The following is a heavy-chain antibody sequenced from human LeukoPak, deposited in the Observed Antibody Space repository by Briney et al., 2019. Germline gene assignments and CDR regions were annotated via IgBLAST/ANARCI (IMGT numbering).Heavy chain of an antibody. Sequence: SETLALTCTVSGGSISSGSYYWGWIRQPPGKGLEWIGSIYYNESTYYNPSLKSRVTISVDTSKNQFSLKLSSVTAADTAVYYCARARFLEWLLWDYWGQGTLVTVSS. V-gene: IGHV4-39*07. D-gene: IGHD3-3*01. J-gene: IGHJ4*02. CDR3: ARARFLEWLLWDY. CDR2: IYYNEST. CDR1: GGSISSGSYY.